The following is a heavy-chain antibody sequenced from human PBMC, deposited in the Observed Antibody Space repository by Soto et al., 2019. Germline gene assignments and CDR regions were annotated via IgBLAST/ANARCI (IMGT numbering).Heavy chain of an antibody. CDR3: ASPDATMVRGVIIPAPYYYYGMDV. Sequence: PGGSLRLSCAASGFTFSSYAMSWVRQAPGKGLEWVSAISGSGGSTYYADSVKGRFTISRDNSKNTLYLQMNSLRAEDTAVYYCASPDATMVRGVIIPAPYYYYGMDVWGQGTTVTAS. V-gene: IGHV3-23*01. J-gene: IGHJ6*02. CDR2: ISGSGGST. D-gene: IGHD3-10*01. CDR1: GFTFSSYA.